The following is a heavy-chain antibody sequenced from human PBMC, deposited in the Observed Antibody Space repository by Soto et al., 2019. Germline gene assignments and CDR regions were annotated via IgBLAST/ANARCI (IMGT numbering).Heavy chain of an antibody. CDR2: IKQDGSEN. CDR1: GGSISSSNW. V-gene: IGHV3-7*03. D-gene: IGHD5-18*01. J-gene: IGHJ4*02. Sequence: ETLSLTCAVSGGSISSSNWWSWVRQAPGKGLEWVANIKQDGSENYYVDSVRGRFTISRDNAKNSLYLQMNSLRAEDTAVYYCVRDFEGSYGYGPFDYWGQGTLVTVSS. CDR3: VRDFEGSYGYGPFDY.